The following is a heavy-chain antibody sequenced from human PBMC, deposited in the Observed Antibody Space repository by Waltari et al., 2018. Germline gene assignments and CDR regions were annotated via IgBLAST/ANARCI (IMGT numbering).Heavy chain of an antibody. V-gene: IGHV1-3*01. D-gene: IGHD6-19*01. J-gene: IGHJ4*02. CDR1: GYTFTSYA. CDR3: ARMRSGWEQFQDY. Sequence: QVQLVQSGAEVKKPGASVKVSCKASGYTFTSYAMHWVRQAPGQRLEWMGWINAGNGNTKYSQKFQGRVTITRDTSASTAYMELSSLRSEDTAVYYCARMRSGWEQFQDYWGQGTLVTVSS. CDR2: INAGNGNT.